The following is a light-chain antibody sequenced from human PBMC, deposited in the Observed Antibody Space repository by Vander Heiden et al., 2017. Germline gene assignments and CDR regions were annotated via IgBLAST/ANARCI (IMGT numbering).Light chain of an antibody. CDR3: MSWHSSDWV. CDR2: YKSDSDK. Sequence: QAVLPQPSSLSASPGASARLPCTLRRGLNFGTSRIYWYQQNPGRPPQYLLRYKSDSDKHQGSGVPRRCSGAKEAAAKAGIVIISGLQSEEEDDYDGMSWHSSDWVFGGGTKLTVL. CDR1: RGLNFGTSR. V-gene: IGLV5-45*02. J-gene: IGLJ3*02.